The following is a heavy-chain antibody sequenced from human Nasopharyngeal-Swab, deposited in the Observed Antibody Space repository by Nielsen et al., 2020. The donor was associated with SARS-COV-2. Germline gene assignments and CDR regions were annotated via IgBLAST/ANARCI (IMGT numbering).Heavy chain of an antibody. CDR3: AKDYYSSRISGYYYGMDV. Sequence: GGSLRLSCAASGFTFSSYAMSWVRQAPGKGLEWVSAISGSGGSTYYADSVKGRFTISRDNSKNTLYLQMNSLRAEDTAVYYRAKDYYSSRISGYYYGMDVWGQGTTVTVSS. V-gene: IGHV3-23*01. J-gene: IGHJ6*02. CDR2: ISGSGGST. D-gene: IGHD6-13*01. CDR1: GFTFSSYA.